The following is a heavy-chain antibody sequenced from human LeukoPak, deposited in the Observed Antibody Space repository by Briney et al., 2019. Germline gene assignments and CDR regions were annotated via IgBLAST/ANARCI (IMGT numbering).Heavy chain of an antibody. V-gene: IGHV4-4*07. D-gene: IGHD3-22*01. CDR1: GGSIISYY. CDR3: ARAMYDSSGDYFIDY. J-gene: IGHJ4*02. Sequence: SETLSLTCTVSGGSIISYYWSWIRQPAGKGLECIGRIYASGSTNYNPSLKSRVTMSVDTSKNQFSLKLSSVTAADTAVYYCARAMYDSSGDYFIDYWGQGTLVTVSS. CDR2: IYASGST.